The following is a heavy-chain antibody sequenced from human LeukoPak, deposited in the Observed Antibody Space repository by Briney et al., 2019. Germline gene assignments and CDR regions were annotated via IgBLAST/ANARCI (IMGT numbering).Heavy chain of an antibody. Sequence: SETLSLTCTVSGGSISTYYWSWIRQPPGKGLEWIGYIYYTGSTNYNPSLKSRVTISVDTSKNEFSLKLNSVTAADTAVYYCARHISGNRYGYVVFDIWGQGTMVTVSS. D-gene: IGHD5-18*01. CDR1: GGSISTYY. CDR2: IYYTGST. V-gene: IGHV4-59*08. CDR3: ARHISGNRYGYVVFDI. J-gene: IGHJ3*02.